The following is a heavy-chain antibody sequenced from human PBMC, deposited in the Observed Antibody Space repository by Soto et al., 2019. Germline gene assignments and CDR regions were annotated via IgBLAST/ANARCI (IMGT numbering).Heavy chain of an antibody. Sequence: GGSLRLSCAASGFTFSSYSMNWVRQAPGKGLEWVSSISSSSSYIYYADSVKGRFTISRDNAKNSLYLQMNSLRAEDTAVYYCARDMVRWNSDYYYYYMDVWGKGTTVTVSS. D-gene: IGHD1-7*01. J-gene: IGHJ6*03. V-gene: IGHV3-21*01. CDR2: ISSSSSYI. CDR1: GFTFSSYS. CDR3: ARDMVRWNSDYYYYYMDV.